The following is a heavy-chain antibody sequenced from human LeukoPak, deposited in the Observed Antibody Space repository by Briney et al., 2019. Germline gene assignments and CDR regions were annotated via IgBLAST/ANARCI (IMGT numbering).Heavy chain of an antibody. Sequence: GGSLRLSCAASGFTFSSYWMSWVRQAPGKGLEWVANIKQDGSEKYYEDSVKGRFTISRDNAKNSLYLQMNSLRAEDTAVYYCAKDAVGSYYRDYFDYWGQGTLVTVSS. J-gene: IGHJ4*02. CDR1: GFTFSSYW. CDR3: AKDAVGSYYRDYFDY. CDR2: IKQDGSEK. V-gene: IGHV3-7*03. D-gene: IGHD1-26*01.